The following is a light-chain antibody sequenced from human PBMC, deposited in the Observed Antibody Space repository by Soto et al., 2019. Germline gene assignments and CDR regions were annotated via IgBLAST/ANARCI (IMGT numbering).Light chain of an antibody. CDR2: DAS. CDR3: QKYNSAPLT. J-gene: IGKJ4*01. V-gene: IGKV3-11*01. CDR1: QSVSSY. Sequence: EIVLTQSPATLSLSPGERATLSFRASQSVSSYLAWYQQKPGQAPRLLIYDASNRATGIPARFSGSGSGTDFTLTISSLEPEDVAAYYCQKYNSAPLTFGGGTKVDI.